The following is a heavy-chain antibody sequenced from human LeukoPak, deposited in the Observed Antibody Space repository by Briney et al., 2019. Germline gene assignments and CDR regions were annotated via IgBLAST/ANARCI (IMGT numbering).Heavy chain of an antibody. V-gene: IGHV1-2*02. CDR2: INPNTGAT. D-gene: IGHD4-11*01. J-gene: IGHJ4*02. CDR1: GYTFTGYY. CDR3: AREIMTTDDY. Sequence: ASVTVSCKASGYTFTGYYMHWVHQAPGQGLEWMGWINPNTGATNYAQKFQGRVTMTRDTSISTAYMDLSWLRSDDTAVYYCAREIMTTDDYWGQGTLVTVSS.